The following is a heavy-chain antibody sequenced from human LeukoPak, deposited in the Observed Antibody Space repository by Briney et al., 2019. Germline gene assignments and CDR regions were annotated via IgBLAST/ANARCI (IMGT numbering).Heavy chain of an antibody. CDR2: IYPGDSDT. D-gene: IGHD3-22*01. V-gene: IGHV5-51*01. Sequence: GESLKISCKGSGYSFTTYWIGWVRQMPGKGLEWMGIIYPGDSDTRYSPSFQGQVTISADKSISTAYLQWSSLKASDTAMYYCARRGGDYYDSSGGPNWFDPWGQGTLVTVSS. J-gene: IGHJ5*02. CDR3: ARRGGDYYDSSGGPNWFDP. CDR1: GYSFTTYW.